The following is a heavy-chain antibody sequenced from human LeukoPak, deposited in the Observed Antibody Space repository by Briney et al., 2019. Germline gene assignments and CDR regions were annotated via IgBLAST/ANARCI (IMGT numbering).Heavy chain of an antibody. D-gene: IGHD4-23*01. CDR2: ISGSGAST. CDR1: GFTFSGYA. V-gene: IGHV3-23*01. CDR3: ARDLRATVVTAGPDY. Sequence: GGSLRLSCAASGFTFSGYAMSWVRQTPGKGLEWVSAISGSGASTYYADSVRGRFTISRDISRNTLFLQMNSLRPEDTAVYYCARDLRATVVTAGPDYWGQGTLVTVSS. J-gene: IGHJ4*02.